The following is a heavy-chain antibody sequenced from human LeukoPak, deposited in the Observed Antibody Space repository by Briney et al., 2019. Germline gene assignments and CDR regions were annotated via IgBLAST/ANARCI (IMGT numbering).Heavy chain of an antibody. CDR1: GFTFSSYA. V-gene: IGHV3-30-3*01. D-gene: IGHD2-15*01. J-gene: IGHJ3*02. CDR2: ISYDGSNK. CDR3: ARDVYCSGGSCYSRAFDI. Sequence: GGSLRLSCAASGFTFSSYAMHWVRQAPGKGLEWVAVISYDGSNKYYADSVKGRFTISRDNSKNTLYLQMNSLRAEDTAVYYCARDVYCSGGSCYSRAFDIWGQGTMVTVSS.